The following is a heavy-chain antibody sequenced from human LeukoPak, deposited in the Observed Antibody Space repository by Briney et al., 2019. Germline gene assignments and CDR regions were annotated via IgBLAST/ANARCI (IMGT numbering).Heavy chain of an antibody. CDR1: GGSFTDYY. J-gene: IGHJ4*02. CDR3: ARDNYGDFYFDY. D-gene: IGHD4-17*01. CDR2: INHSGST. V-gene: IGHV4-34*01. Sequence: SETLSLTCAVYGGSFTDYYWSWIRQPPGKGLEWIGEINHSGSTNYNPSLKSRVTISVDTSKNQFSLKLTSVTAADTAVYYCARDNYGDFYFDYWGQGTLVTVSS.